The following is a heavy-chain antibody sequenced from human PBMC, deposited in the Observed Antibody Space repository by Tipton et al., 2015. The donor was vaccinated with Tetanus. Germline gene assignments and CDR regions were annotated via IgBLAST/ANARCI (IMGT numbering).Heavy chain of an antibody. CDR2: INHSGGT. V-gene: IGHV4-34*01. CDR1: GGAFSGYY. D-gene: IGHD1-26*01. CDR3: ARDQARGARGWNYFDY. Sequence: LRLSCAVSGGAFSGYYWSWIRQSPGEGLEWIGAINHSGGTNYNPSLRSRVTMSIDTSQKQVSLKLSSVTAADTAVYYCARDQARGARGWNYFDYWGQGTLVTVSS. J-gene: IGHJ4*02.